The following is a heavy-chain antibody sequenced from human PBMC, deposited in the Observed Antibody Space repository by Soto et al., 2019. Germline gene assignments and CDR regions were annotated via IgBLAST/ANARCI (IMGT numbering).Heavy chain of an antibody. D-gene: IGHD6-13*01. CDR3: ARATGIAAAGSGDFDY. J-gene: IGHJ4*02. V-gene: IGHV4-34*01. CDR1: GGSFSGYY. Sequence: SETLSLTCAVYGGSFSGYYWSWIRQPPGKGLEWIGEINHSGSTNYNPSLKSRVTISVDTSKNQFSLKLSSVTAADTAVYYCARATGIAAAGSGDFDYWGLGTLVTVSS. CDR2: INHSGST.